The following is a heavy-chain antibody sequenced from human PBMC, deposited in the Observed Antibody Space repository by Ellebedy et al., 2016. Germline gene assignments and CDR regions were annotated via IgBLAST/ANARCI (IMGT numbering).Heavy chain of an antibody. CDR2: IHYSGNT. CDR1: GGSISSGGHY. J-gene: IGHJ6*03. Sequence: SETLSLTXTVSGGSISSGGHYWSWIRQHPGKGLEWIGYIHYSGNTYYSPSLRGRVNISVDTSKNQFSLRLSSVTAADTAVYYCAREQYGNYGGYYMDVWGKGTTVTVSS. CDR3: AREQYGNYGGYYMDV. V-gene: IGHV4-31*03. D-gene: IGHD4-11*01.